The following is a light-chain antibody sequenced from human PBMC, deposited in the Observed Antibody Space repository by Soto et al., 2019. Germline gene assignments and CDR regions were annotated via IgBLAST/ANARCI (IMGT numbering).Light chain of an antibody. J-gene: IGKJ5*01. CDR2: DAS. CDR3: QQRSNWPPIT. CDR1: QSVSSSY. V-gene: IGKV3D-20*02. Sequence: EIVLTQSPGTLSLSPGARATLSCRARQSVSSSYLAWYQQKPGQAPRLLIYDASNRATGIPARFSGSGSGTDFTLTISSLEPEDFAVYYCQQRSNWPPITFGQGTRLEIK.